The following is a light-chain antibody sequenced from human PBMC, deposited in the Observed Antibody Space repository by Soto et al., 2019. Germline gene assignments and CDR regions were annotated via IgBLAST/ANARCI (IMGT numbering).Light chain of an antibody. Sequence: IVLTQPPYTLSLSPGERATLSCRASQSVSSDYLVCYQQKPGQAPRLLIYGASRRATDIPDRFSGGGSGTDFTLTVSRLEPEDFVVYYCQQYGRSPTFGQGTKVDIK. V-gene: IGKV3-20*01. J-gene: IGKJ1*01. CDR1: QSVSSDY. CDR3: QQYGRSPT. CDR2: GAS.